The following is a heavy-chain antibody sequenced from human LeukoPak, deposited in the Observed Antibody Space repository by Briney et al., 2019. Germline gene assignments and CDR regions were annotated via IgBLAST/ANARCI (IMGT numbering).Heavy chain of an antibody. CDR2: ISSSSSYI. CDR1: GFTFSSYS. V-gene: IGHV3-21*01. CDR3: AREVKDIVVVVAATHYYMDV. J-gene: IGHJ6*03. D-gene: IGHD2-15*01. Sequence: GGSLRLSCAASGFTFSSYSVNWVRQAPGKGLEWVSSISSSSSYIYYADSVKGRFTISRDNAKNSLYLQMNSLRAEDTAVYYCAREVKDIVVVVAATHYYMDVWGKGTTVTISS.